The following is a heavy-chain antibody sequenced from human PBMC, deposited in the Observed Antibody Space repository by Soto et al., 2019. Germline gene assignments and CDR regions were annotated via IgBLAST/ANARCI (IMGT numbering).Heavy chain of an antibody. J-gene: IGHJ4*02. CDR3: ARGIAAAGLLFDY. CDR1: GGPLRRYY. V-gene: IGHV4-59*01. CDR2: IYYSGST. Sequence: QEAGPGPGKPSETLSPPCPVPGGPLRRYYRGWVPPAPGKGLEWIGYIYYSGSTNYNPSLKSRVTISVDTSKNQFSLKLSSVTAADTAVYYCARGIAAAGLLFDYWGQGTLVTVSS. D-gene: IGHD6-13*01.